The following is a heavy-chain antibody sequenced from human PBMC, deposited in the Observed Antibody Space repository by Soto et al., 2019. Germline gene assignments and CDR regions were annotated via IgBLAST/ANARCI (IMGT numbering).Heavy chain of an antibody. CDR1: GFTFISYS. J-gene: IGHJ3*02. CDR3: ARSGGYCSGGSCYSIASSHDAFDI. V-gene: IGHV3-21*01. CDR2: ISSSSSYI. Sequence: PGGSLRLSCAASGFTFISYSMNWVRQAPGKGLEWVSSISSSSSYIYYADSVKGRFTISRDNAKNSLYLQMNSLRAEDTAVYYCARSGGYCSGGSCYSIASSHDAFDIWGQGTMVTVSS. D-gene: IGHD2-15*01.